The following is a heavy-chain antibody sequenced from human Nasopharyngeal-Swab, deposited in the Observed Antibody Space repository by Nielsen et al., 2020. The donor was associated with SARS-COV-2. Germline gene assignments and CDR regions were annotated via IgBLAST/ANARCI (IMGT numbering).Heavy chain of an antibody. D-gene: IGHD6-6*01. CDR1: GFTFSTYS. Sequence: GGSLRLSCAASGFTFSTYSMNWVRQAPGKGLEWVSSISGSGSYIYYADSVKGRFTISRDHPKNSVHLQMNSLRAEDTAVYYCARDLSIPNHRGPGYYYYGMDVWGQGTTVTVSS. CDR3: ARDLSIPNHRGPGYYYYGMDV. J-gene: IGHJ6*02. CDR2: ISGSGSYI. V-gene: IGHV3-21*06.